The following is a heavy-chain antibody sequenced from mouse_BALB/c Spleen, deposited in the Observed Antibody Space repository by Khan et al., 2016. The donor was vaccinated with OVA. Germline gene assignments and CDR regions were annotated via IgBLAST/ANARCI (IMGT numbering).Heavy chain of an antibody. J-gene: IGHJ2*01. V-gene: IGHV6-6*02. Sequence: EVQLVESGGGLVQPGGSMKLSCVASGFTFSNYWMNWVRQSPEKGLEWVAEIRLKSDGYVSHYAESVKGRFTISRDNYKSSVYLHMNNLRAEDTGIYYGWILLWGQGTTLTVSS. CDR3: WILL. CDR2: IRLKSDGYVS. CDR1: GFTFSNYW.